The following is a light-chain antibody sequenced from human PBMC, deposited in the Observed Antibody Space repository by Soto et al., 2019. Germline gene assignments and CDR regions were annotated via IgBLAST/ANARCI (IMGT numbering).Light chain of an antibody. V-gene: IGKV2-28*01. J-gene: IGKJ2*02. Sequence: DIVMTQSPLSLPVTPGEPASISCRSGQSLLHTNGYTYLDWYLQKPGQSPQLLIYLGSTRASRVPDRFSGSGSGTDFTLKISRVEAADVGVYYCMQALQTPWTFGQGTKLEIK. CDR1: QSLLHTNGYTY. CDR3: MQALQTPWT. CDR2: LGS.